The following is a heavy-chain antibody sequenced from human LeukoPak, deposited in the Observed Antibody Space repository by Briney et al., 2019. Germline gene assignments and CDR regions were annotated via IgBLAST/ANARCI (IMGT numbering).Heavy chain of an antibody. CDR3: ARVGGYQLLFRYYYYYYYGMDV. V-gene: IGHV3-33*01. Sequence: GRSLRLSCAASGFTFSSYGMHWVRQAPGKGLEWVAVIWYDGSNKYYADSVKGRFTISRDNSKNTLYLQMNSLRAEDTAVYYCARVGGYQLLFRYYYYYYYGMDVWGQGTTVTVSS. CDR2: IWYDGSNK. CDR1: GFTFSSYG. J-gene: IGHJ6*02. D-gene: IGHD2-2*01.